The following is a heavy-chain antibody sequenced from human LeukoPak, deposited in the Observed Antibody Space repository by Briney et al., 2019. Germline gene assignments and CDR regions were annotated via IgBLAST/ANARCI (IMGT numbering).Heavy chain of an antibody. V-gene: IGHV4-34*01. D-gene: IGHD2-21*02. CDR3: ARAINCGGDCFDAFDI. CDR1: GGSLSDSY. Sequence: SETLSLTCAVSGGSLSDSYWSWLRQPPGKGLEWIGEIYHNGYTRYNPSLESRVTISVDTSKNQFSLKLSSVTAADTAVYYCARAINCGGDCFDAFDIWGQGTMVTVSS. J-gene: IGHJ3*02. CDR2: IYHNGYT.